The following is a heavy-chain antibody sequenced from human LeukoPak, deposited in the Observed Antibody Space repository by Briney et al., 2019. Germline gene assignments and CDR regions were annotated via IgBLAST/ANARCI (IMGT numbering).Heavy chain of an antibody. Sequence: GGSLRLSCAASGFTFSSYSMNWVRQAPGKGLEWVSSISSSSSYIYYADSVKGRFTISRDNAKNSLYLQMNSLRAEDTAVYYCARDVRYDYVWGSYRLDFDYWGQGTLVTVSS. D-gene: IGHD3-16*02. CDR3: ARDVRYDYVWGSYRLDFDY. J-gene: IGHJ4*02. CDR2: ISSSSSYI. CDR1: GFTFSSYS. V-gene: IGHV3-21*01.